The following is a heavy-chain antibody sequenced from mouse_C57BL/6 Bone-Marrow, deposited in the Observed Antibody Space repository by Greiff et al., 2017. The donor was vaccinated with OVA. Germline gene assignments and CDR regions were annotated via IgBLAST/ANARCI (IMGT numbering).Heavy chain of an antibody. D-gene: IGHD1-1*01. CDR2: SRNKSNDYTT. CDR3: ARDGTNYGSRYWYFGG. Sequence: EVMLVESGGGLVQSGRSLRLSCAPSGFTFSDFYMEWVRQAPGKGLEWIAASRNKSNDYTTEYSASVKGRFIVSRDTSQSILYLQMNALRAEDTASYYCARDGTNYGSRYWYFGGWGTRTTVTVST. CDR1: GFTFSDFY. J-gene: IGHJ1*03. V-gene: IGHV7-1*01.